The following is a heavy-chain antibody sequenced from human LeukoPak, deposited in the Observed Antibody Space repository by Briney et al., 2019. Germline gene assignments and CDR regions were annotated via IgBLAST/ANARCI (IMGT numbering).Heavy chain of an antibody. CDR1: GYTFTSYA. V-gene: IGHV1-3*01. CDR3: ATHVDTAMVFDY. J-gene: IGHJ4*02. CDR2: INAGNGNT. Sequence: ASVKVSCKASGYTFTSYAMHWVRQAPGQRLEWMGWINAGNGNTIYSQKFQGRVTITRDTSASTAYMELSSLRSEDTAVYYCATHVDTAMVFDYWGQGTLVTVSS. D-gene: IGHD5-18*01.